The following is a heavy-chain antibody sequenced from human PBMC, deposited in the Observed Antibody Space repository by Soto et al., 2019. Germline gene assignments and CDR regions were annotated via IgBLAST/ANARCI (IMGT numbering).Heavy chain of an antibody. D-gene: IGHD3-10*01. J-gene: IGHJ6*02. CDR2: VHDSWGS. Sequence: QVPLQESGPGLVKPSETLSLSCTVSGGSISSYYWSWIRQPPGKGLEWIGYVHDSWGSHYNPSLKSRVAISLDTSVVQFSPQLTSVTATGPAVYYCVRQGFGALRGLVDVWGQGATVTVSS. CDR3: VRQGFGALRGLVDV. CDR1: GGSISSYY. V-gene: IGHV4-59*08.